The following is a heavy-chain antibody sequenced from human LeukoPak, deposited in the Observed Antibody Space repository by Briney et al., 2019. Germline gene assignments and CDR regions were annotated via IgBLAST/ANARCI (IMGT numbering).Heavy chain of an antibody. V-gene: IGHV3-53*01. CDR3: AKFHSGGYGGYFDY. CDR2: IYSGGTT. CDR1: GFTMSSNY. Sequence: GGSLRLSCAASGFTMSSNYMSWVRQAPGKGLEWVSVIYSGGTTYYADSVKGRFTISRDNSKNTLYLQMNSLRAEDTAVYYCAKFHSGGYGGYFDYSGHGTLVTVSS. J-gene: IGHJ4*01. D-gene: IGHD3-10*01.